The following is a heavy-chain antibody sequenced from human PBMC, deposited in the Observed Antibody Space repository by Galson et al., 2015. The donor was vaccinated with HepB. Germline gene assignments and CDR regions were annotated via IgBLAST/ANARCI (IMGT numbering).Heavy chain of an antibody. J-gene: IGHJ4*02. D-gene: IGHD4-17*01. CDR3: ARGHYGDYVFGYYFDY. CDR1: GFTFSSYA. Sequence: SLRLSCAASGFTFSSYAMHWVRQAPGKGLEWVAVISYDGSNKYYADSVKGRFTISRDNSKNTLYLQMNSLRAEDTAVYYCARGHYGDYVFGYYFDYWGQGTLVTVSP. CDR2: ISYDGSNK. V-gene: IGHV3-30*04.